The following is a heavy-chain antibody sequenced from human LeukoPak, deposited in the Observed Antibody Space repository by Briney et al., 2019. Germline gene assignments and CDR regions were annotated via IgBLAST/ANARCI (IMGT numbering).Heavy chain of an antibody. J-gene: IGHJ4*02. CDR1: GFTFSNAW. CDR3: AKTRGYSNTWYDY. CDR2: IKSKTDGGTT. V-gene: IGHV3-15*01. Sequence: GGSLRLSCAASGFTFSNAWMSWVRQAPGKGLEWVGRIKSKTDGGTTDYAAPVKGRFTMSRDDSKNTLYLQMNTLRAEDAAIYYCAKTRGYSNTWYDYWGQGTLVTVSS. D-gene: IGHD6-13*01.